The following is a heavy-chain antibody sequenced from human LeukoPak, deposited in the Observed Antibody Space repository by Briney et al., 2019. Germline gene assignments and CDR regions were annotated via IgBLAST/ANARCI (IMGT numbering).Heavy chain of an antibody. J-gene: IGHJ4*02. V-gene: IGHV1-69*04. Sequence: SVKVSCKASGGTFSSYAISWVRQAPGQGLEWMGRIIPILGIANYAQKFQGRVTITADKSTSTAYMKLSSLRSEDTAVYYCARVQTPGIAAAGPLVGWGQGTLVTVSS. CDR3: ARVQTPGIAAAGPLVG. CDR2: IIPILGIA. D-gene: IGHD6-13*01. CDR1: GGTFSSYA.